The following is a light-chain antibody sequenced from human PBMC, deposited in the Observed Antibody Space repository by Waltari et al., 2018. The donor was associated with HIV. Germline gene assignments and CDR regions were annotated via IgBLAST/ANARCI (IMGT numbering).Light chain of an antibody. CDR2: GAS. CDR1: ENVTSPY. J-gene: IGKJ2*01. Sequence: MLTQSQATLSLSPGEPAIVPCRASENVTSPYLAWYQQKSGQAPRLLLFGASTRNPGVPERFGGAGSGADFTLTVSRLEPEDFALYFCQQYAASPYTFGQGT. V-gene: IGKV3-20*01. CDR3: QQYAASPYT.